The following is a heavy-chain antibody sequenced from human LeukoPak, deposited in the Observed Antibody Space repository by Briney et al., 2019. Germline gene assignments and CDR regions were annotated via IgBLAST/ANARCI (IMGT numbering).Heavy chain of an antibody. CDR1: GYTFTGYY. J-gene: IGHJ4*02. V-gene: IGHV1-2*04. CDR3: ASRRNITIFWLVPLGE. D-gene: IGHD3-9*01. Sequence: ASVKVSCKASGYTFTGYYMHWVRQAPGQGLEWMGWINPNSGGTNYAQKFQGWVTMTRDTSISTAYMELSRLRSDDTAVYYCASRRNITIFWLVPLGEWGQGTLVTVSS. CDR2: INPNSGGT.